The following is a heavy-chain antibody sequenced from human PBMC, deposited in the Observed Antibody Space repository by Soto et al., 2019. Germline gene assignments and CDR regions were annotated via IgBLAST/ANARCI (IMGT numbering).Heavy chain of an antibody. CDR1: GCTFSSYA. D-gene: IGHD5-18*01. V-gene: IGHV3-23*01. J-gene: IGHJ4*01. Sequence: GGSLRLSCAASGCTFSSYAMSWVRQAPGKGLEWVSTISTSGGSTYYADSVKGRFTISRDNSKNTLYLQMNSLRAEDTAVYYCAKDGLGAYSYGSYYFDYWGQGTLVTVSS. CDR2: ISTSGGST. CDR3: AKDGLGAYSYGSYYFDY.